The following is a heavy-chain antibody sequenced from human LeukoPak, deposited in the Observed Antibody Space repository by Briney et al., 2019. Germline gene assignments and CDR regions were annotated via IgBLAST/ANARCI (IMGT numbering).Heavy chain of an antibody. D-gene: IGHD3-10*01. CDR2: IFYSGST. CDR1: GGSISSYY. CDR3: AKSNGYGLVDI. V-gene: IGHV4-59*12. J-gene: IGHJ3*02. Sequence: SETLSLTCAVSGGSISSYYWSWIRQPPGKGLEWIGHIFYSGSTYYSPSLKSRVTISLDTSRNQFSLKLTSVTAADTAVYYCAKSNGYGLVDIWGQGTMVTVSS.